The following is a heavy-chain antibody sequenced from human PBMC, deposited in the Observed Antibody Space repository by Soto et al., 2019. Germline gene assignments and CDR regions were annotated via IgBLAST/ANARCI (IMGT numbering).Heavy chain of an antibody. J-gene: IGHJ4*02. CDR3: ARDRGCNGGSCYSDY. V-gene: IGHV4-59*02. CDR2: IYYSGST. Sequence: QVQLQESGPGLVKPSETLSLTCTVSGASVSSYYWSWIRQPPGKGLEWIGYIYYSGSTNYNPSLKSRVTISVDTSKNQFSLKLSSVTAADTAVYYCARDRGCNGGSCYSDYWGQGTLVTVSS. CDR1: GASVSSYY. D-gene: IGHD2-15*01.